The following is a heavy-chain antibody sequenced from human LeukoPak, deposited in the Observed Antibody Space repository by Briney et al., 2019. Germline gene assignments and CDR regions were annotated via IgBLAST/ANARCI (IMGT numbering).Heavy chain of an antibody. CDR1: GYTFTGYY. D-gene: IGHD4-17*01. Sequence: ASVKVSCKASGYTFTGYYMHWVRQALGQGLEWMGRINPNSGGTNYAQKFQGRVTMTRDTSISTAYMELSRLRSDDTAVYYCARVTYGDYSSFIDYWGQGTLVTVSS. CDR2: INPNSGGT. J-gene: IGHJ4*02. V-gene: IGHV1-2*06. CDR3: ARVTYGDYSSFIDY.